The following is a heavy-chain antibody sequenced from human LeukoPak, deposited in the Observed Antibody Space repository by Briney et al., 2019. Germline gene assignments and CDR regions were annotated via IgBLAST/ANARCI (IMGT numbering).Heavy chain of an antibody. CDR3: ARYDFILISYFDL. V-gene: IGHV3-53*01. J-gene: IGHJ2*01. CDR1: GFTVSTNC. D-gene: IGHD3-3*01. CDR2: IYSDGST. Sequence: GGSLRLSCAASGFTVSTNCMSWVRQAPGKKLEWVSDIYSDGSTFYADSVKGRFTISRDNSKNILYLQMNSLRAEDTAVYHCARYDFILISYFDLWGRGTLVTVSS.